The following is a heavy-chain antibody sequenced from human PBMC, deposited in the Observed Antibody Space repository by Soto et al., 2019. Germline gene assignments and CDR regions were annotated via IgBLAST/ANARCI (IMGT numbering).Heavy chain of an antibody. CDR2: ITSSGTFI. CDR3: ARSQPNGGMDV. CDR1: GFTFSTYS. J-gene: IGHJ6*02. V-gene: IGHV3-21*02. D-gene: IGHD2-8*01. Sequence: EVQLVESGGGLVKPGGSLRVSCAASGFTFSTYSVNWVRQAPGKGLEWVSSITSSGTFIYYADSVKGRFTISRDDAKNSLFLQMNSLRVDDTAIYYCARSQPNGGMDVWGQGTTVTVSS.